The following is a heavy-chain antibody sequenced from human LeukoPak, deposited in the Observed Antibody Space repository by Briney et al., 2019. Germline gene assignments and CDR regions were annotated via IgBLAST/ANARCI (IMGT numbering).Heavy chain of an antibody. CDR2: IHFTGST. D-gene: IGHD6-13*01. V-gene: IGHV4-59*12. CDR3: ARGVYYRGAIAAAGLNLYFDY. CDR1: GGSIRSYY. Sequence: SETLSLTCTVSGGSIRSYYWSWIRQPPGKGLEWIGYIHFTGSTKYNPSLNSRVTISVDTSKNQFSLKLSSVTAADTAVYYCARGVYYRGAIAAAGLNLYFDYWGQGTLVTVSS. J-gene: IGHJ4*02.